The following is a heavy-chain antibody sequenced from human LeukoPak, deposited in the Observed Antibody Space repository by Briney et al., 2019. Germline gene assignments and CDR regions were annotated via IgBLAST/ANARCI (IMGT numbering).Heavy chain of an antibody. CDR1: GFTFDDYA. CDR2: VIWNSGSI. Sequence: SLRLSCAASGFTFDDYAMHWVRQAPGKGLEGVSGVIWNSGSIAYADSVKGRFTISRDNAKNSLYLQMNSLRAEDTALYYCAKAKSNAFFDYWGQGTLVTVSS. J-gene: IGHJ4*02. V-gene: IGHV3-9*01. CDR3: AKAKSNAFFDY. D-gene: IGHD4/OR15-4a*01.